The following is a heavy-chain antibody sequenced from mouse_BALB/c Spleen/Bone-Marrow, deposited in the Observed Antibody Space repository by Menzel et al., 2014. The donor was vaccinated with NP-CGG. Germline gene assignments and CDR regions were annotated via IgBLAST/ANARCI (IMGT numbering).Heavy chain of an antibody. D-gene: IGHD1-1*01. J-gene: IGHJ3*01. Sequence: GAELVKPGASVKLSCTASGFNIKDTYMHWVKQRPEQGLEWIGRIDPANGNTKYDPKLQGKATITADTSSNTAYLQLSSLTSEDTAVYYCASYYYGRAWFAYWGQGTLVTVSA. V-gene: IGHV14-3*02. CDR2: IDPANGNT. CDR3: ASYYYGRAWFAY. CDR1: GFNIKDTY.